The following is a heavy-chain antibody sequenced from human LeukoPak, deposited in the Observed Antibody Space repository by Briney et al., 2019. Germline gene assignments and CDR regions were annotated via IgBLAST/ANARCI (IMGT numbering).Heavy chain of an antibody. J-gene: IGHJ6*02. CDR2: IVVGSGHT. V-gene: IGHV1-58*02. CDR3: AADHQFSSWESAYGMDV. D-gene: IGHD6-13*01. Sequence: ASVKVSCKPSGFSFTTSAMQWVRQARGQRLEWIGWIVVGSGHTRYAQKFQERITITRDMSTSTAYMQLSSLRSEDTAVYYCAADHQFSSWESAYGMDVWGQGTTVTVSS. CDR1: GFSFTTSA.